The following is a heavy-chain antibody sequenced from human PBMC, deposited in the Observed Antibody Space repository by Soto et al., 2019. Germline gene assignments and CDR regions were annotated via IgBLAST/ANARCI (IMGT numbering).Heavy chain of an antibody. CDR2: IKQDGSEK. CDR3: ARDPDSSGWHVNY. J-gene: IGHJ4*02. D-gene: IGHD6-19*01. V-gene: IGHV3-7*01. CDR1: GFTFSSYW. Sequence: GSLRLSCAASGFTFSSYWMSWVRQAPGKGLEWVANIKQDGSEKYYVDSVKGRFTISRDNAKNSLYLQMNSLRAEDTAVYYCARDPDSSGWHVNYWGQGTLVTVS.